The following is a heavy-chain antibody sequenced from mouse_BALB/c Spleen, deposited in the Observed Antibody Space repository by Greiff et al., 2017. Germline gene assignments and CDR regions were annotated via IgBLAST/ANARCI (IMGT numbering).Heavy chain of an antibody. Sequence: EVKLMESGGDLVKPGGSLKLSCAASGFTFSSYGMSWVRQTPDKRLEWVATISSGGSYTYYPDSVKGRFTISRDNAKNTLYLQMSSLKSEDTAMYYCARQGDDYDAFAYWGQGTLVTVSA. J-gene: IGHJ3*01. CDR3: ARQGDDYDAFAY. CDR1: GFTFSSYG. CDR2: ISSGGSYT. V-gene: IGHV5-6*01. D-gene: IGHD2-4*01.